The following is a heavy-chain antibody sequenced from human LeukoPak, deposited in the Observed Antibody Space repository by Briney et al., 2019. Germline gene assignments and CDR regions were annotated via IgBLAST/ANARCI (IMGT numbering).Heavy chain of an antibody. CDR1: GFTFSRYW. CDR3: ATGNYYDSRGYYTFGH. V-gene: IGHV3-74*01. Sequence: GGSLRLSCAASGFTFSRYWMHWVRQAPGKGLVWVSRINGDGSTTSYADSVKGGFTISRDNAKNTLYLQMNSLRAEDTTVYYCATGNYYDSRGYYTFGHWGQGTLVTVSS. CDR2: INGDGSTT. D-gene: IGHD3-22*01. J-gene: IGHJ1*01.